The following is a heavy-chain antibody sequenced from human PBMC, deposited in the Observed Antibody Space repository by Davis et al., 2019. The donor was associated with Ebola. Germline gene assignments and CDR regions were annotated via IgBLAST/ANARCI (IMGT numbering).Heavy chain of an antibody. CDR2: ISYDGSSK. J-gene: IGHJ4*02. CDR3: ARGSGWYTEYYFDY. V-gene: IGHV3-30-3*01. D-gene: IGHD6-19*01. CDR1: GFTFSSYA. Sequence: GESLKISCAASGFTFSSYAMYWVRQAPGKGLEWVALISYDGSSKYYTDSVKGRFTISRDNSKNTLYLQMNSLRAEDTAVYYCARGSGWYTEYYFDYWGQGTLVSVSS.